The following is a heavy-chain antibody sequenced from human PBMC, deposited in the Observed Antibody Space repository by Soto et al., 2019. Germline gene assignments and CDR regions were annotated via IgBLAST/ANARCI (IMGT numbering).Heavy chain of an antibody. CDR1: GYTFTGYY. D-gene: IGHD3-10*01. Sequence: ASVKVSCKASGYTFTGYYMHWVRQAPGQGLEWMGWINPNSGGTNYAQKFQGWVTMTRDTSISTAYMELSRLRSDDTAVYYCARGAMWFGEPVKNYYYMDVWGKGTTVTVSS. J-gene: IGHJ6*03. CDR2: INPNSGGT. CDR3: ARGAMWFGEPVKNYYYMDV. V-gene: IGHV1-2*04.